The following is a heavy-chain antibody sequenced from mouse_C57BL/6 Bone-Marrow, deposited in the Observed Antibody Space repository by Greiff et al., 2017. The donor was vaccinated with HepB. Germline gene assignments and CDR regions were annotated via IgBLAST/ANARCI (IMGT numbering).Heavy chain of an antibody. CDR3: AIRGVITKAYYYAMDY. CDR1: GYTFTSYW. Sequence: VQLQQPGAELVKPGASVKMSCKASGYTFTSYWITWVKQRPGQGLEWIGDIYPGSGSTNYNEKFKSKATLTVDTSSSTAYMQLSSLTSENSAVYYCAIRGVITKAYYYAMDYWGQGTSVTVSS. CDR2: IYPGSGST. J-gene: IGHJ4*01. D-gene: IGHD1-2*01. V-gene: IGHV1-55*01.